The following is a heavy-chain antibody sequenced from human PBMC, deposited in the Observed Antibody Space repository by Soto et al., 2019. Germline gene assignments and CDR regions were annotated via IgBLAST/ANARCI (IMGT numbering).Heavy chain of an antibody. CDR2: INHSGST. CDR3: ARAGRAARFDP. J-gene: IGHJ5*02. CDR1: GGSFSGYY. D-gene: IGHD2-15*01. Sequence: SETLSLTCAVYGGSFSGYYWSWIRQPPGKGLEWIGEINHSGSTNYNPSLKSRVTISVDTSKNQFSLKLSSVTAADTAVYYCARAGRAARFDPWGQGTLVTVSS. V-gene: IGHV4-34*01.